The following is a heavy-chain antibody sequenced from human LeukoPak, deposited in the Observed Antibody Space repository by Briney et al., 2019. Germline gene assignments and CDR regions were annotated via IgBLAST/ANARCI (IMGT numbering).Heavy chain of an antibody. CDR3: ATKQWLAPPPDS. V-gene: IGHV3-74*01. D-gene: IGHD6-19*01. CDR2: INTDGTVT. CDR1: GFTFSKYW. J-gene: IGHJ4*02. Sequence: GGSLRLSCAASGFTFSKYWMLWVRQAPGKGLESVARINTDGTVTTYADSVKGRFTVSRDNADNTMFLQMNSVRAEDTAVYYCATKQWLAPPPDSWGQGTPVTVSS.